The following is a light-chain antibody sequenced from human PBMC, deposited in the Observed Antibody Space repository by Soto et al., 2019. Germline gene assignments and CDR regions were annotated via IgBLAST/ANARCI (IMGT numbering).Light chain of an antibody. Sequence: TITFLASQNIDKWIAWYQQKPGKAPKLLIYAASSLRGGVPSRFSGSGSGTDFTLTISSLQPEDFATYSCQQARSFPITFGQGTRLEIK. J-gene: IGKJ5*01. CDR3: QQARSFPIT. V-gene: IGKV1-12*01. CDR1: QNIDKW. CDR2: AAS.